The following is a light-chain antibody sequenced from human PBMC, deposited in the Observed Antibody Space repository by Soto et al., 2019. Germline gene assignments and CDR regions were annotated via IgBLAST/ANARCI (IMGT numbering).Light chain of an antibody. CDR2: GAS. V-gene: IGKV1D-12*01. CDR1: QNIRFW. J-gene: IGKJ4*01. CDR3: QQSHSFPPT. Sequence: DIQMTQSPSSVSASIGDRVTITCRASQNIRFWLAWYQQQPGKAPKALIRGASSLQPGVPSRFSGSGSGTDFTLTIIRLQPEDFATYYCQQSHSFPPTFGGGTKVEI.